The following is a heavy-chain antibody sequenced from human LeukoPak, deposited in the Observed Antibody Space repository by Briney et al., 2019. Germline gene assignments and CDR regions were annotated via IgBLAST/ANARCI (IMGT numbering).Heavy chain of an antibody. CDR1: GFSFSNYA. D-gene: IGHD5-18*01. V-gene: IGHV3-30*04. CDR2: ISYDGSNK. J-gene: IGHJ6*02. Sequence: PGGSLRLSCAASGFSFSNYAMHWVRQAPGKGLEWVAVISYDGSNKYYADSVKGRFTISRDNSKNTLYLQMNSLRAEDTAVYYCARGGYNPQYYYYAMDVWGQGTTVTVSS. CDR3: ARGGYNPQYYYYAMDV.